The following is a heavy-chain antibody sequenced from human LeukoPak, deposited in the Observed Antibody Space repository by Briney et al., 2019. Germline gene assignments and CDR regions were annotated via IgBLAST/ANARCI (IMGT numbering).Heavy chain of an antibody. CDR2: IYYSGST. J-gene: IGHJ4*02. CDR1: GGSISSYY. Sequence: PSETLSLTCTVSGGSISSYYWSWIRQPPGKGLEWIGYIYYSGSTNYNPSLKSRVTISVDKSKNQFSLKLSSVTAADTAVYYCARAGYYYDSSGYAFDYWGQGTLVTVSS. CDR3: ARAGYYYDSSGYAFDY. V-gene: IGHV4-59*12. D-gene: IGHD3-22*01.